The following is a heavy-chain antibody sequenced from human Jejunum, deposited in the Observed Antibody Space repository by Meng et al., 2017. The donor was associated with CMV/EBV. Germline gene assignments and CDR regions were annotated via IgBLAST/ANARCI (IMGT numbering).Heavy chain of an antibody. J-gene: IGHJ5*02. CDR1: AGPICGYY. CDR2: IYTSGST. Sequence: LQDPRPGLVQTSEPLSLPFFSSAGPICGYYWCWIRQPAGKGLEWIGRIYTSGSTHYNPSLRSRLTMSVDLAKNQISLKLSSVTAADTAVYYCARESGSYYWFDPWGQGTLVTVSS. V-gene: IGHV4-4*07. CDR3: ARESGSYYWFDP. D-gene: IGHD1-26*01.